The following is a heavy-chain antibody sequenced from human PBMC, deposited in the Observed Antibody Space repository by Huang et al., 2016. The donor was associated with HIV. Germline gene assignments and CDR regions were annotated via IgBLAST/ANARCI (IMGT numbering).Heavy chain of an antibody. D-gene: IGHD6-13*01. J-gene: IGHJ4*02. CDR2: VYTSGST. CDR1: GDFISSTNSY. Sequence: QLQLQESGPGQVKPSETLSLTCTVSGDFISSTNSYWGWIRQAPGKGLEGVGGVYTSGSTNYNPSLKSRVTLSVDTSRNQFSLRLNSVTAADTAVYYCASQHIGAAATWFWGRGTQVAVSS. V-gene: IGHV4-39*01. CDR3: ASQHIGAAATWF.